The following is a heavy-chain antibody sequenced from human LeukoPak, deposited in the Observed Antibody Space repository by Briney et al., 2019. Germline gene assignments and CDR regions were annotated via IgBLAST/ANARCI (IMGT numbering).Heavy chain of an antibody. CDR1: GGTFISYT. J-gene: IGHJ4*02. CDR2: IIPILGIA. V-gene: IGHV1-69*02. D-gene: IGHD5-18*01. Sequence: AASVTVSFTGSGGTFISYTISWVRQAPGQGREWMGRIIPILGIANYTQKFQGRVTITADKSTSTAYMELSSLRSEDTAVYYCARASARYSYGALEYWGQGTLVTVSS. CDR3: ARASARYSYGALEY.